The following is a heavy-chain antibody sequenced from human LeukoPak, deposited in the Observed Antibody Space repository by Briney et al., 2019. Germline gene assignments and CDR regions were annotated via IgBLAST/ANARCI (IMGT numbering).Heavy chain of an antibody. CDR3: ASLHHLPRGAVPVTIS. CDR2: ISKSGSNI. J-gene: IGHJ5*02. CDR1: GFSFSGYS. Sequence: GGSLRLSCAASGFSFSGYSMNWVRQAPGKGLEWVSSISKSGSNIYYADSVRGRFTISRDNDGNSLYLQMNSLRDEDTALYYCASLHHLPRGAVPVTISWGQGTLVTVSS. V-gene: IGHV3-48*02. D-gene: IGHD2-2*01.